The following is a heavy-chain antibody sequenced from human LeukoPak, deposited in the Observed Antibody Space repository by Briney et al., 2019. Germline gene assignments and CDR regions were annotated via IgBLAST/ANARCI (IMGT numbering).Heavy chain of an antibody. CDR3: ARLIGASGFFY. CDR2: IYYSGST. D-gene: IGHD5-12*01. J-gene: IGHJ4*02. Sequence: SETLSLTCTVSGGSISSSSYYWGWIRQPPGKGLEWIGSIYYSGSTYYNPSLKSRVTISVDTSKNQFSLKLSSVTAADTAVYYCARLIGASGFFYWGQGTLVTVSS. CDR1: GGSISSSSYY. V-gene: IGHV4-39*01.